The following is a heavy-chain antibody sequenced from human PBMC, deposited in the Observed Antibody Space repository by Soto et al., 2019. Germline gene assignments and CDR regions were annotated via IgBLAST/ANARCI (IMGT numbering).Heavy chain of an antibody. CDR3: AKDRYELSWYEVALAY. D-gene: IGHD5-12*01. Sequence: GGALRLSCTASGFSFDRYAMHWVRQVPGKGLEQLQGLKWKDDKLGEADSVMCRFLTSQDNAKHSLFLQMDSLTHEDTILYFGAKDRYELSWYEVALAYWSHVTQVTVPS. V-gene: IGHV3-9*01. CDR1: GFSFDRYA. J-gene: IGHJ4*01. CDR2: LKWKDDKL.